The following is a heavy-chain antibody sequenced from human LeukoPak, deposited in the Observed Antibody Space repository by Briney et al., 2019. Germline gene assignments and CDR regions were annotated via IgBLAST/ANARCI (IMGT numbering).Heavy chain of an antibody. CDR3: ASQGGSSSW. J-gene: IGHJ4*02. CDR1: GFTFSTYW. CDR2: IKQDGGDK. Sequence: PTGGSLRLSCADSGFTFSTYWMSWVRQAPGKGLEWVANIKQDGGDKHYVDSVKGRFTISRDNAKKSLYLQMNSLRAEDTAVYYCASQGGSSSWWGQGTLVTVSS. D-gene: IGHD6-6*01. V-gene: IGHV3-7*03.